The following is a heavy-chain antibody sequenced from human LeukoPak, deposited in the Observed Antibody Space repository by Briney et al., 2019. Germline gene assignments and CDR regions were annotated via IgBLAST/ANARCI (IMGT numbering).Heavy chain of an antibody. CDR3: VRHWRVPAAIRGDYFDY. J-gene: IGHJ4*02. CDR1: GGSISSYY. Sequence: PSETLSLTCTVSGGSISSYYWSWIRQPPGKGLEWIGEINHSGSTNYNPSLKSRVTISVDTSKNQFSLKLSSVTAADTAVYYCVRHWRVPAAIRGDYFDYWGQGTLVTVSS. V-gene: IGHV4-34*01. D-gene: IGHD2-2*01. CDR2: INHSGST.